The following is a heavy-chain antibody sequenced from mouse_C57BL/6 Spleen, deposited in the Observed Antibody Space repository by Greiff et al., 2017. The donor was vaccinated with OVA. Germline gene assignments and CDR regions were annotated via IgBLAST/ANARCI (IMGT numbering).Heavy chain of an antibody. CDR2: IDPSDSYT. D-gene: IGHD1-1*01. CDR1: GYTFTSYW. Sequence: VQLQQPGAELVRPGTSVKLSCKASGYTFTSYWMHWVKQRPGQGLEWIGVIDPSDSYTNYNQKFKGKATLTVDSSSSTAYMQLSSLTSEDSAVYYCARGTVVDYWGQGTTLTVSS. V-gene: IGHV1-59*01. CDR3: ARGTVVDY. J-gene: IGHJ2*01.